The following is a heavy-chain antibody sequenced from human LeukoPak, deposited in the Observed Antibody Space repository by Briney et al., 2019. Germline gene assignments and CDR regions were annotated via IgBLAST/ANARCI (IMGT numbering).Heavy chain of an antibody. V-gene: IGHV3-11*01. Sequence: PGGSLRLSCAASGFTFSDYYMSWIRQAPGKGLEWVSYISSSGSTIYYADSVKGRFTISRDNSKNTLYLQMNSLRAEDTAVYYCAAGTPRPTSWYYDSSGYDAFDIWGQGTMVTVSS. CDR2: ISSSGSTI. J-gene: IGHJ3*02. D-gene: IGHD3-22*01. CDR3: AAGTPRPTSWYYDSSGYDAFDI. CDR1: GFTFSDYY.